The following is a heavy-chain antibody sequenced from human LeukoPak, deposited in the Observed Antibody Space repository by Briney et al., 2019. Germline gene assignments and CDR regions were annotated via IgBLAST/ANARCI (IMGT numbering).Heavy chain of an antibody. CDR2: FDPEDGET. J-gene: IGHJ4*02. CDR3: AAAPDTYYYDSSGFLC. CDR1: GYTLTELS. V-gene: IGHV1-24*01. D-gene: IGHD3-22*01. Sequence: ASVKVSCKVSGYTLTELSMHWVRQAPGKGLEWMGGFDPEDGETIYAQKFQGRVTMTEDTSTDTAYMELSSLRSEDTAVYYCAAAPDTYYYDSSGFLCWDQGTLVTVSS.